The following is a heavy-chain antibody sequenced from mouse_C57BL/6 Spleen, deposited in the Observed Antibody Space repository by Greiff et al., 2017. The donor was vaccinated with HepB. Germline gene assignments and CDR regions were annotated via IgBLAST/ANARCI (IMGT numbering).Heavy chain of an antibody. V-gene: IGHV1-64*01. CDR1: GYTFTSYW. J-gene: IGHJ3*01. D-gene: IGHD1-1*01. CDR3: ARDYGSPLFAY. CDR2: IHPNSGST. Sequence: VQLQQPGAELVKPGASVKLSCKASGYTFTSYWMHWVKQRPGQGLEWIGMIHPNSGSTNYNEKFKSKATLTVDKSSSTAYMQLSSLTSEDSAVYYCARDYGSPLFAYWGQGTLVTVSA.